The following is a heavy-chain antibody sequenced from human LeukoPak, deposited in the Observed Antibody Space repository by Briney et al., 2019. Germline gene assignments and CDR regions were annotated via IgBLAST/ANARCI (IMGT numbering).Heavy chain of an antibody. Sequence: PSQTLSLTCTISGVSITSGDFYWSWIRQPPGKGLEWVGFSYYSGGTYYNPSFKSRVTISLDTSKNRFSLRLTSVTAADTAVYYCAGCGDFDYWGQGTLVTVSS. D-gene: IGHD4-17*01. CDR2: SYYSGGT. CDR3: AGCGDFDY. CDR1: GVSITSGDFY. V-gene: IGHV4-30-4*01. J-gene: IGHJ4*02.